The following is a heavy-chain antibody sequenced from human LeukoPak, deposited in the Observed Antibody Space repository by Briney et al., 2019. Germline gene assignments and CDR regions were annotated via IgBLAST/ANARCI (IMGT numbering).Heavy chain of an antibody. D-gene: IGHD2-2*01. CDR2: IYYSGST. CDR1: GGSISSYY. J-gene: IGHJ3*02. CDR3: ARPYCSSTSCYAGAGFDI. Sequence: SETLSLTCTVSGGSISSYYWSWIRQPPGKGLEWIGYIYYSGSTYYNPSLKSRVTISVDTSKNQFSLKLSSVTAADTAVYYCARPYCSSTSCYAGAGFDIWGQGTMVTVSS. V-gene: IGHV4-59*08.